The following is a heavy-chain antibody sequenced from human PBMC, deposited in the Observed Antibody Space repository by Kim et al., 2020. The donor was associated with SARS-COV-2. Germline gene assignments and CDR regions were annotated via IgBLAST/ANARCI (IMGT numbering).Heavy chain of an antibody. CDR1: GSTVSNYD. CDR2: ISSSGYTI. D-gene: IGHD2-21*01. Sequence: GGSLRLSCAASGSTVSNYDMAWIRQAPGKGLEWISFISSSGYTIYYADSVKGRFTISRDNSKNSLYLQMNSLRVDDTAVYYCASVPSIVWYFDVWGRGTQVTVSS. J-gene: IGHJ2*01. CDR3: ASVPSIVWYFDV. V-gene: IGHV3-11*01.